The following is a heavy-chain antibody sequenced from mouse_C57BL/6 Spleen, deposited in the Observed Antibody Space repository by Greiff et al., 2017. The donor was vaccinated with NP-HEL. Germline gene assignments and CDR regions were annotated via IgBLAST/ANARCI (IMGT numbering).Heavy chain of an antibody. CDR1: GFSLTSYG. J-gene: IGHJ4*01. D-gene: IGHD2-1*01. Sequence: QVQLQQSGPGLVQPSQSLSITCTVSGFSLTSYGVHWVRQPPGKGLEWLGVIWSGGSTDYNAAFISRLSISKDNSKSQVFFKMNSLQADDTAIYYCAKDIYYGNYFYAMDYWGQGTSVTVSS. CDR2: IWSGGST. CDR3: AKDIYYGNYFYAMDY. V-gene: IGHV2-4*01.